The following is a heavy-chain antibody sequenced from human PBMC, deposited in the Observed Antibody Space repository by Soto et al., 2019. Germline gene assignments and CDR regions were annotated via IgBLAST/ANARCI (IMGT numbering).Heavy chain of an antibody. V-gene: IGHV4-39*01. CDR2: SGTT. CDR1: GGSISFSNYH. J-gene: IGHJ4*02. CDR3: ATYGGDTGRFGY. D-gene: IGHD4-17*01. Sequence: SETLSLTCTVSGGSISFSNYHWTWIRQSPGKGPEWIGSGTTYYNPSLRSRVTISVDTSQNQFSLKMHSVTAADTVVYYCATYGGDTGRFGYWGRGILVTVSS.